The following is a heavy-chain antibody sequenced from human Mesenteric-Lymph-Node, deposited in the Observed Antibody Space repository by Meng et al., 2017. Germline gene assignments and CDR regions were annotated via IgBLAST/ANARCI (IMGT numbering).Heavy chain of an antibody. CDR1: GGSISSYY. CDR2: IYYSGST. J-gene: IGHJ1*01. D-gene: IGHD1-26*01. V-gene: IGHV4-59*01. Sequence: SETLSLTCTVSGGSISSYYWSWIRQPPGKGLEWIGYIYYSGSTNYNPSLKSRVTISVDTSKNQFSLKLSSVTAADTAVYYCARGGKVGATTYFQHWGQGTLVTVSS. CDR3: ARGGKVGATTYFQH.